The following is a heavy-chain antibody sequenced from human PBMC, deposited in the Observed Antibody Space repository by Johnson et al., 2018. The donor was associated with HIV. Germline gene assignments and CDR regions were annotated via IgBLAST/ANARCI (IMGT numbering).Heavy chain of an antibody. CDR1: GFTFSTYG. V-gene: IGHV3-30*03. CDR3: ARKQWLEIPSDALDV. D-gene: IGHD6-19*01. CDR2: ISYDGSNK. J-gene: IGHJ3*01. Sequence: VQLVESGGGVVQPGRSLRLSCTASGFTFSTYGIHWVRQAPGKGLEWVAVISYDGSNKYYADSVKGRFTISIDNSKNTLYLQMNRLRAEDTAVYYCARKQWLEIPSDALDVWGQGTMVTVSS.